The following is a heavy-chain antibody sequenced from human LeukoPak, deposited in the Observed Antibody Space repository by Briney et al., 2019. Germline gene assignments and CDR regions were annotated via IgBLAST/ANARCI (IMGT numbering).Heavy chain of an antibody. CDR3: ARESLEYSSSSDAFDI. CDR2: IIPIFGTA. V-gene: IGHV1-69*01. CDR1: GGTFSSYA. D-gene: IGHD6-6*01. Sequence: ASVKVSCKASGGTFSSYAISWVRQAPGQGLEWMGGIIPIFGTANYAQKFQGRVTITADESTSTAYMELSSLRSEDTAVYYCARESLEYSSSSDAFDIWGQGTMVTVSS. J-gene: IGHJ3*02.